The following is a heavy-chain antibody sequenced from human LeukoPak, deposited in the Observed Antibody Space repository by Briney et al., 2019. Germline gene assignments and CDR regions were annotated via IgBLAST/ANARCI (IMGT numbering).Heavy chain of an antibody. CDR2: ISGSGGST. V-gene: IGHV3-23*01. D-gene: IGHD3-3*01. CDR3: AKLRLQDDFWSGMGSDY. CDR1: GFTFSSYA. Sequence: GGSLRLSCAASGFTFSSYAMSWVRQAPGKGLEWVSAISGSGGSTYYADSVKGRFTISRDNPKNTLYLQMNSLRAEDTAVYYCAKLRLQDDFWSGMGSDYWGQGTLVTVSS. J-gene: IGHJ4*02.